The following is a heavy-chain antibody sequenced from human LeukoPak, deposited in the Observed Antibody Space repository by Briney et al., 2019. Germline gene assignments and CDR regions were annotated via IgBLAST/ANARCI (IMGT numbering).Heavy chain of an antibody. CDR1: GYTFINYY. CDR2: INPSGGST. D-gene: IGHD1-26*01. CDR3: ARSYSGSYYAESGVDY. V-gene: IGHV1-46*01. J-gene: IGHJ4*02. Sequence: ASVTVSCKASGYTFINYYMHWVRQAPGQGLEWMGIINPSGGSTRYAQKFQGRVTMTRDTSTSTVYMELSSLRSEDTAVYYCARSYSGSYYAESGVDYWGQGTLVTVSS.